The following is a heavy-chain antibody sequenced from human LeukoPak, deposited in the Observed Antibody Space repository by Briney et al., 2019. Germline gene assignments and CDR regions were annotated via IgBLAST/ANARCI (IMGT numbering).Heavy chain of an antibody. J-gene: IGHJ6*03. Sequence: PGGSLRLCCAASGYPFSRYSMNWVRQAPGEGPEWVSSSTSSSNNKDCVDSVKGRFTVSRDNAKNSLYLQMNSLRAEDTAVYYCARVRRTYYYGSGTALSLKSYYYMDVWGKGTTVTVSS. CDR2: STSSSNNK. CDR3: ARVRRTYYYGSGTALSLKSYYYMDV. CDR1: GYPFSRYS. D-gene: IGHD3-10*01. V-gene: IGHV3-21*01.